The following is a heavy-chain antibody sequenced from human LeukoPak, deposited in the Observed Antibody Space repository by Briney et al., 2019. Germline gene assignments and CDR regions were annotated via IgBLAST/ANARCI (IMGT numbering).Heavy chain of an antibody. CDR3: ARLPVVPAAIIYYYYYYMDV. D-gene: IGHD2-2*01. CDR1: GFTFSSYS. CDR2: ISSSSSTI. V-gene: IGHV3-48*01. J-gene: IGHJ6*03. Sequence: GGSLRLSCAASGFTFSSYSMNWLRQAPGKGLEWVSYISSSSSTIYYADSVKGRFTISRDNAKNSLYLQMNSLRAEDTAVYYCARLPVVPAAIIYYYYYYMDVWGKGTTVTVSS.